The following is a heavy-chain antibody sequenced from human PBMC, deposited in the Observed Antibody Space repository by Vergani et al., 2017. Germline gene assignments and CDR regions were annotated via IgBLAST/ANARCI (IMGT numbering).Heavy chain of an antibody. CDR2: IYYSGST. CDR1: GGSISSSSYY. J-gene: IGHJ6*02. CDR3: ATKRLEIAAREYYYYYYGMDV. D-gene: IGHD6-6*01. V-gene: IGHV4-39*01. Sequence: QLQLQESGPGLVKPSETLSLTCTVSGGSISSSSYYWGWIRQPPGKGLEWIGSIYYSGSTYYNPSLKSRVTISVDTSKNQFSLKLSSVSAADTAVYYCATKRLEIAAREYYYYYYGMDVWGQGTTVTVSS.